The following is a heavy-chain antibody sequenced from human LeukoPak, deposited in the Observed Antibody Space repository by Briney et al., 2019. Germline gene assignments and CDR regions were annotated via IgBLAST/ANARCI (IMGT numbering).Heavy chain of an antibody. J-gene: IGHJ3*02. CDR3: ARDLGDSSGYYEGAFDI. D-gene: IGHD3-22*01. CDR1: GFTFSDYY. V-gene: IGHV3-11*04. Sequence: GGSLRLSCAASGFTFSDYYMSWIRQAPGKGLEWVSYISSSGSTIYYADPVKGRFTISRDNAKNSLYLQMNSLRAEDTAVYYCARDLGDSSGYYEGAFDIWGQGTMVTVSS. CDR2: ISSSGSTI.